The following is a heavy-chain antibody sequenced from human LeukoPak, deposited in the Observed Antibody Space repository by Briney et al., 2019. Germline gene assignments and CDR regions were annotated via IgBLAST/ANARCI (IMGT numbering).Heavy chain of an antibody. CDR2: VFYSGTT. CDR1: GGSISSSNW. J-gene: IGHJ4*02. CDR3: ARSVRRGFNFDS. V-gene: IGHV4-4*02. Sequence: SGTLSLTCAVSGGSISSSNWWSWVRQPPGKGLEWIGSVFYSGTTYFNPSLNSRLTISVDTSKNQFSLKLRSVTAADTAVYYCARSVRRGFNFDSWGQGTLVIVSS. D-gene: IGHD5-12*01.